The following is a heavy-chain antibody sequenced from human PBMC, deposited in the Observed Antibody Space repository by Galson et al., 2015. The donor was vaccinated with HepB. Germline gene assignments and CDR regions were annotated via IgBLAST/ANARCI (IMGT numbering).Heavy chain of an antibody. Sequence: PALVKPTPPLTLTCTFSGFSLSTSGMYVSWIRQPPGKALEWLALIDWDDDKYYSTSLKTRLTISKDTSKNQVVLTMTNMDPVDTATYYCARVYYSARPGIPHTTGWFDPWGQGTLVTVSS. D-gene: IGHD1-26*01. J-gene: IGHJ5*02. V-gene: IGHV2-70*01. CDR2: IDWDDDK. CDR3: ARVYYSARPGIPHTTGWFDP. CDR1: GFSLSTSGMY.